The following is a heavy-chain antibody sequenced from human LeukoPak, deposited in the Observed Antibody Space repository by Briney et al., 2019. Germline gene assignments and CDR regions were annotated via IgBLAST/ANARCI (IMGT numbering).Heavy chain of an antibody. V-gene: IGHV1-24*01. Sequence: GASVKVSCNVSGYTLTELSMHWVRQAPGKGLELMGGFDPEDGETIYAQKFQGRVTMTEDTSTDTAYMELSSLRSEDTAVYYCATGSKTTGPAEYWGQGTLVTVSS. J-gene: IGHJ4*02. CDR1: GYTLTELS. D-gene: IGHD1-1*01. CDR3: ATGSKTTGPAEY. CDR2: FDPEDGET.